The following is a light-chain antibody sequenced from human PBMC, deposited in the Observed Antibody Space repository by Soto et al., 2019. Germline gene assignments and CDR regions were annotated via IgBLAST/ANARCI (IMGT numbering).Light chain of an antibody. CDR2: KAS. CDR3: QHYNSDSEA. CDR1: QTISSW. J-gene: IGKJ1*01. Sequence: DIPMTQSPSTLSGSVGDRVTITCRARQTISSWLAWYQQKPGKAPKLLIYKASTLKSGVPSRFSGSGSGTEFTLTISSLQPDDCATYYCQHYNSDSEAFGQGTKV. V-gene: IGKV1-5*03.